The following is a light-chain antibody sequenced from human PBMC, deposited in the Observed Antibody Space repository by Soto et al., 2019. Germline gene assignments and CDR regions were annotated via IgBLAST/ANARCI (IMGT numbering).Light chain of an antibody. CDR1: QRFXSN. CDR2: GAS. J-gene: IGKJ4*01. Sequence: IEVTKSPATLSVSPGERATFPCRASQRFXSNLAWYQGKPGQAPRLLIXGASIRATVIPDRFTGSGSGTEFTLTISSLQWEGFADDKSAHCNNLMPASFAEGPKV. V-gene: IGKV3-15*01. CDR3: AHCNNLMPAS.